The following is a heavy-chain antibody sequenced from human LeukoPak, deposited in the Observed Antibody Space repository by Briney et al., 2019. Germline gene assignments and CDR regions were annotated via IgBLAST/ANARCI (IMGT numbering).Heavy chain of an antibody. V-gene: IGHV3-23*01. CDR1: GFTFSSYA. CDR2: IGGSGGSA. CDR3: AKYPPNYYDSGGYFVDY. D-gene: IGHD3-22*01. Sequence: GGSLRLSCAASGFTFSSYAMSWVRQAPGKGPEWVSAIGGSGGSASYADSVKGRFTISRDNSKSTLYLQMNSLRVEDTAVYYCAKYPPNYYDSGGYFVDYWGQGTLVTVSS. J-gene: IGHJ4*02.